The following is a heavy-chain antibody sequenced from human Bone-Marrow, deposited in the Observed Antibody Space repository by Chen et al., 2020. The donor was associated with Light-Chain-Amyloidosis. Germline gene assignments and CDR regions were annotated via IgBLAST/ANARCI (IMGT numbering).Heavy chain of an antibody. CDR1: GGSFTSYH. D-gene: IGHD3-22*01. CDR2: IYHSGST. V-gene: IGHV4-59*01. CDR3: AGHYYDSNAYYTVDY. Sequence: QVQLQESGPGLVKPSETLSLTCSVSGGSFTSYHWSWIRQPPGKGLEWIGYIYHSGSTNYNPSLKSRVTISIEKSKNLFSLNLRSVTAADTAVYYCAGHYYDSNAYYTVDYWGQGALVTVSS. J-gene: IGHJ4*02.